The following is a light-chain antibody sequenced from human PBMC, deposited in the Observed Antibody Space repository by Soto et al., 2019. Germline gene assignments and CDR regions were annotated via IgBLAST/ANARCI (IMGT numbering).Light chain of an antibody. Sequence: LTQPASVSGSPGQSITISCTGTGRDVGGYNYVSWYQKNPGKAPKLMIYDVTNRPSGVSDRFSGSKSGNTASLTISGLQAEDEADYYYSSYSNSTTIYDFGTGTKVTVL. J-gene: IGLJ1*01. CDR2: DVT. CDR3: SSYSNSTTIYD. V-gene: IGLV2-14*03. CDR1: GRDVGGYNY.